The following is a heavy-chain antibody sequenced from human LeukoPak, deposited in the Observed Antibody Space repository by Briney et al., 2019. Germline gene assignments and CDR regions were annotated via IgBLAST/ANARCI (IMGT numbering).Heavy chain of an antibody. CDR2: TSGSGVNS. V-gene: IGHV3-23*01. D-gene: IGHD6-19*01. Sequence: GGSLRLSCAASGFTLRSYDMSWVRQAPGKGLEWVAATSGSGVNSYYADSLKGRFTISRDNSKNTLYLQINSLRADDTAVYYCAKGGWRISFDSWGQGVLVTVSP. J-gene: IGHJ4*02. CDR3: AKGGWRISFDS. CDR1: GFTLRSYD.